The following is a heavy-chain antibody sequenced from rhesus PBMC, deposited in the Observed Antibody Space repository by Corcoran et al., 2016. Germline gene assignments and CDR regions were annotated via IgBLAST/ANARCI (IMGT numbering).Heavy chain of an antibody. Sequence: QVQLQESGPGLVKPSETLSLTCAVSGASVSSHFWSWFRQAPGKGLAWIGRIYNSGSTNYHPSLKSRVTISRDTSNNPFSLRLSSVTAADTAVYFCSKHGGDSGYHSGRSFDFWGQGLRVTVSS. D-gene: IGHD3-28*01. J-gene: IGHJ3*01. CDR2: IYNSGST. CDR1: GASVSSHF. V-gene: IGHV4-160*01. CDR3: SKHGGDSGYHSGRSFDF.